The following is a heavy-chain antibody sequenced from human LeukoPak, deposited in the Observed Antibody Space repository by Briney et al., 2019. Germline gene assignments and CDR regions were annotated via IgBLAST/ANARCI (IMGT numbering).Heavy chain of an antibody. J-gene: IGHJ4*02. CDR1: GFTFSSYA. CDR3: ASVGYSSGWADY. CDR2: INPNSGGT. V-gene: IGHV1-2*02. D-gene: IGHD6-19*01. Sequence: GGSLRLSCAASGFTFSSYAMHWVRQAPGQGLEWMGWINPNSGGTNYAQKFQGRVTMTRDTSISTAYMELSRLRSDDTAVYYCASVGYSSGWADYWGQGTLVTVSS.